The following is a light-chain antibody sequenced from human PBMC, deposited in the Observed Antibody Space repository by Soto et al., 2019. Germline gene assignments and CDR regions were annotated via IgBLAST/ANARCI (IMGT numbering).Light chain of an antibody. CDR3: SSHTTRNTRV. J-gene: IGLJ1*01. CDR1: SSDVGAYDF. Sequence: QSSLTQPASVSGSPGQSITISCTGTSSDVGAYDFVSWYQQHPDKAPKLMIYEVRGRPSGVSNRFSGSKSFNTATLTISGLQADDEADYYCSSHTTRNTRVFGTGTKLTVL. CDR2: EVR. V-gene: IGLV2-14*03.